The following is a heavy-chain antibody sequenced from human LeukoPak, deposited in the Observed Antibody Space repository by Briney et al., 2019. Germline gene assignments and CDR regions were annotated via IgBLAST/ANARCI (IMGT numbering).Heavy chain of an antibody. CDR1: GFTVSRNY. Sequence: GGSLRLSCAASGFTVSRNYMSWVRQAPGKGLEWVSVLYSDGSTYHADSVKGRFTISRDNSKNTLYLQIHSLRAEDTAVYYCAKSIDFTGYSSWDYWGRGTLVTVSS. CDR3: AKSIDFTGYSSWDY. V-gene: IGHV3-53*01. D-gene: IGHD3-9*01. CDR2: LYSDGST. J-gene: IGHJ4*02.